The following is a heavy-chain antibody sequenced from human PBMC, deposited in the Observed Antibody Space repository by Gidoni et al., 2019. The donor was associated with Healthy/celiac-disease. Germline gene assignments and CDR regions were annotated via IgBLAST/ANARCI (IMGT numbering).Heavy chain of an antibody. Sequence: EVQLVESGGGLVQPGGFLRLSCAASGFTLGGYWMSWVRQAPGRGLEWVANIQQTGSARYYVDSVKGRFTIARDNAKNSLYLQMISLRAEDTAVYYCARALGVTTRFSGIADYWGQGTLVTVSS. CDR3: ARALGVTTRFSGIADY. V-gene: IGHV3-7*03. CDR2: IQQTGSAR. D-gene: IGHD1-26*01. J-gene: IGHJ4*02. CDR1: GFTLGGYW.